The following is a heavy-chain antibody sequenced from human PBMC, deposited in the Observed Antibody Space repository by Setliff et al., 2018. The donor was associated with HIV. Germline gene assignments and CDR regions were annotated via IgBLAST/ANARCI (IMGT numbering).Heavy chain of an antibody. Sequence: PGGSLRLSCTVSGFTFGDYTMSWVRQAPGKGLEWVGFIRSKTYGGTTEYAASVKGRFTISRDDSKSIAYLQMNSLKTEDTAVYYCTSAFADYVYWYFDYWGQGTLVTVSS. CDR2: IRSKTYGGTT. V-gene: IGHV3-49*04. D-gene: IGHD2-8*02. J-gene: IGHJ4*02. CDR3: TSAFADYVYWYFDY. CDR1: GFTFGDYT.